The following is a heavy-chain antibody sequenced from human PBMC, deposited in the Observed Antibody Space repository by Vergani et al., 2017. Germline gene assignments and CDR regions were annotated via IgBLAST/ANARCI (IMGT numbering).Heavy chain of an antibody. V-gene: IGHV3-53*01. J-gene: IGHJ4*02. CDR3: ARDVDYYDSSGYDY. D-gene: IGHD3-22*01. CDR2: LYSGGST. Sequence: EVQLVESGGGLIQPGGSLRLSCAASVFTVSRNYMSWVRQAPGKGLEWVSVLYSGGSTYYADSVKGRFTISRDNSKNTLYLQMNSLRAEDTAVYYCARDVDYYDSSGYDYWGQGTLVTVSS. CDR1: VFTVSRNY.